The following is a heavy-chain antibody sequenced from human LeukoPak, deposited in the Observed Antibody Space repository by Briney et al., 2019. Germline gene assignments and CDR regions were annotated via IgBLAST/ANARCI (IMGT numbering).Heavy chain of an antibody. J-gene: IGHJ4*02. Sequence: PGGSLRLSCAASGFTFSSYWMSWVRQAPGKGLEWVANIKQDGSEKYYVDSVKGRFTISRDNAKTSLYLQMNSLRAEDTAVYYCARDIFNGDYDYWGQGTLVTVS. CDR3: ARDIFNGDYDY. D-gene: IGHD4-17*01. V-gene: IGHV3-7*01. CDR1: GFTFSSYW. CDR2: IKQDGSEK.